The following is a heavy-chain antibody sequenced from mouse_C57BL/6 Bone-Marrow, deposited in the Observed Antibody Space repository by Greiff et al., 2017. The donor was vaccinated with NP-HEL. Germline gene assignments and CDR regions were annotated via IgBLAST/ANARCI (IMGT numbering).Heavy chain of an antibody. D-gene: IGHD2-12*01. CDR2: IHPNSGST. V-gene: IGHV1-64*01. J-gene: IGHJ1*03. CDR1: GYTFTSYW. Sequence: VQLQQPGAELVKPGASVKLSCKASGYTFTSYWMHWVKQRPGQGLEWIGMIHPNSGSTNYNEKFKSKATLTVVKSSSTAYMQLSSLTSEDSAVYYCARSYDRHWYFDVWGTGTTVTVSS. CDR3: ARSYDRHWYFDV.